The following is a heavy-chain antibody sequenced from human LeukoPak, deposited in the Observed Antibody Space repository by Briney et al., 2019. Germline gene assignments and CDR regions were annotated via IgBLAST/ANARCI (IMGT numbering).Heavy chain of an antibody. CDR2: IDTDGRST. CDR1: GGSISSYY. CDR3: ARDFLHLGG. Sequence: PSETLSLTCTVSGGSISSYYWSWVRQAPGKGLVWVSRIDTDGRSTSYVDSVKGRFTISRDNAKNTLYLQMNSLRGEDTGVYYCARDFLHLGGWGQGTLVTVSS. D-gene: IGHD3-16*01. V-gene: IGHV3-74*01. J-gene: IGHJ3*01.